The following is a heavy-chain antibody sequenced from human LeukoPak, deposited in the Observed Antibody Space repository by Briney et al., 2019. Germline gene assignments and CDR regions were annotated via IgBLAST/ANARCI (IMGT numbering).Heavy chain of an antibody. CDR3: AGGIAARPEDYYYYMDV. D-gene: IGHD6-6*01. Sequence: SVKVSCKASGGTFSSYAISWVRQAPGQGLEWMGGIIPIFGTANYAQKFQGRVTITTDESTSTAYMELSSLRSEDTAVYYCAGGIAARPEDYYYYMDVWGKGTTVTVSS. J-gene: IGHJ6*03. V-gene: IGHV1-69*05. CDR1: GGTFSSYA. CDR2: IIPIFGTA.